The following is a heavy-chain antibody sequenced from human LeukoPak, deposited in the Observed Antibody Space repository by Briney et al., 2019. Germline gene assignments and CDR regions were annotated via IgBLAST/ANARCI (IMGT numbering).Heavy chain of an antibody. V-gene: IGHV4-39*01. CDR3: VRGSTLRHYQY. J-gene: IGHJ4*02. CDR2: IYYSGST. D-gene: IGHD3-16*01. CDR1: GGSISSSTYY. Sequence: SETLSLTCTVSGGSISSSTYYWGWIRRPPEKGLEWIGSIYYSGSTYYNPSLKSRTTVSVDTSKNQFSLKLSSVTAADTAVYYCVRGSTLRHYQYWGQGTLVTVSS.